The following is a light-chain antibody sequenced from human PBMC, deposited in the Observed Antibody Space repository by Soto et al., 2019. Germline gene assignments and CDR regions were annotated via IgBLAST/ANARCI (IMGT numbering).Light chain of an antibody. CDR1: QSISSW. Sequence: DIQMTQSPSTLSASVGDRVTMTSRAGQSISSWLAWYQQKPGKAPKLLIYKASSLESGVPSRFSGSGSGTEFTLTISSLQPDDFATYYCQQYETFGQGTKVEIK. CDR2: KAS. J-gene: IGKJ1*01. V-gene: IGKV1-5*03. CDR3: QQYET.